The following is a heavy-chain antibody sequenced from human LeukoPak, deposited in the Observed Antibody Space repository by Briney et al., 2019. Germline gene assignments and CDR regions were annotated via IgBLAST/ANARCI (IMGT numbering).Heavy chain of an antibody. D-gene: IGHD3-10*02. Sequence: PGGSLRFSCAASGFTFSSYAMSWVRQAPRKGLESVSAISGSGGSTYYADSVKGRFTISRDNSKNTLYLQMNSLRAEDTAVYYCAELGITMIGGVWGKGTTVTISS. J-gene: IGHJ6*04. V-gene: IGHV3-23*01. CDR3: AELGITMIGGV. CDR1: GFTFSSYA. CDR2: ISGSGGST.